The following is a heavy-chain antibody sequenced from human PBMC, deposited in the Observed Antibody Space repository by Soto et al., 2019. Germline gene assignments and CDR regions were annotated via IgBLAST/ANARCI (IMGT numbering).Heavy chain of an antibody. Sequence: QVQLQESGPGLVKPSETLSLTCTVSGGSISSYYWSWIRQPPGKGLEWIGYIYYSGSTNYNPSLQSRVTISVDTSKNQFSLKLSSVTAADTAVYYCARDGWPRYKYYYGMDVWGQGTTVTVSS. D-gene: IGHD6-19*01. V-gene: IGHV4-59*01. CDR3: ARDGWPRYKYYYGMDV. CDR2: IYYSGST. CDR1: GGSISSYY. J-gene: IGHJ6*02.